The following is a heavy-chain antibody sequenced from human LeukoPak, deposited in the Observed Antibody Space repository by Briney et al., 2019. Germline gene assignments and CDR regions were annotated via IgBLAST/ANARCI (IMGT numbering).Heavy chain of an antibody. CDR3: AKSRLVVVASWFDP. D-gene: IGHD2-15*01. CDR1: GFTVSSNY. J-gene: IGHJ5*02. V-gene: IGHV3-53*01. CDR2: IYSGGST. Sequence: GGSLRLSCAASGFTVSSNYMSWVRQAPGKGLEWVSIIYSGGSTFYADSVKGRFTISRDNSKNTLYLQMNSLRAEDTAVYYCAKSRLVVVASWFDPWGQGTLVTVSS.